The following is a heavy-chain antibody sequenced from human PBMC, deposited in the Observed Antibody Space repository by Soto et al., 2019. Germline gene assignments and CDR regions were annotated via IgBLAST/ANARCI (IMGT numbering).Heavy chain of an antibody. D-gene: IGHD6-13*01. CDR2: INPTGSST. J-gene: IGHJ5*02. CDR3: ARDNSVAAAGSWRFDP. Sequence: ASVKVSCKASGYTFTSYYMHWVRRAPGQGLEWMGIINPTGSSTIYAQKFQGRVTMTRDTSTSTDYMELSSLRSDDTAVYYCARDNSVAAAGSWRFDPWGQGTLVTVSS. V-gene: IGHV1-46*01. CDR1: GYTFTSYY.